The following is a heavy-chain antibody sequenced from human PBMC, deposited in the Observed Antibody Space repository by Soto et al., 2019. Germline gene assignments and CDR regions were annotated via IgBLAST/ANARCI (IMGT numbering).Heavy chain of an antibody. CDR1: GFTFSSYA. V-gene: IGHV3-30-3*01. CDR2: ISYDGSNK. J-gene: IGHJ4*02. Sequence: QPGGSLRLSCAASGFTFSSYAMHWVRQAPGKGLEWVAVISYDGSNKYYADSVKGRFTISRDNAKNSLFLQMNSLRAEDTAVYYCARDYYKYYDSSGYYRSPAYWGQGTLVTVSS. D-gene: IGHD3-22*01. CDR3: ARDYYKYYDSSGYYRSPAY.